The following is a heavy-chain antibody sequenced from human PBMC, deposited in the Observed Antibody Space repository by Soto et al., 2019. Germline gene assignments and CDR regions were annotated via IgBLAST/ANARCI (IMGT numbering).Heavy chain of an antibody. J-gene: IGHJ4*02. Sequence: QVQLQESGPGLVKPSGTLSLTCAVSGGSISSSNWWSWVRQPPGKGLEWIGEIYHSGSTNYNPALKSRATISVAKSKNQFSLQLSSVTAADTAVYYWARVVGGSWSPVDYWGQGTLVTVSS. CDR3: ARVVGGSWSPVDY. CDR1: GGSISSSNW. CDR2: IYHSGST. D-gene: IGHD6-13*01. V-gene: IGHV4-4*02.